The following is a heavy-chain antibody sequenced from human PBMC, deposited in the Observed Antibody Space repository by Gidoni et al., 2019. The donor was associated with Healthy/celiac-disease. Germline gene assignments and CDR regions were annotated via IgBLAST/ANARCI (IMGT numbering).Heavy chain of an antibody. CDR3: ARGPDAAAGIVY. V-gene: IGHV3-48*01. J-gene: IGHJ4*02. D-gene: IGHD6-13*01. CDR2: ISSSSSTI. Sequence: EVQLVESGGGLVQPGGSLRLSCAASGFPFSSYSMNWVRQAPGKGREWVSYISSSSSTIYYADSVKGRFTISRDNAKNSLYLQMNSLRAEDTAVYYCARGPDAAAGIVYWGQGTLVTVSS. CDR1: GFPFSSYS.